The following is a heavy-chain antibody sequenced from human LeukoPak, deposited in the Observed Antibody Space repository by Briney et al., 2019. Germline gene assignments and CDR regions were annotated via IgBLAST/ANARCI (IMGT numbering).Heavy chain of an antibody. CDR1: GGTFSSYA. CDR3: AREMFFAWIAAAGTGAFDI. Sequence: ASVKVSCKASGGTFSSYAISWVRQAPGQGLEWMGWINPNSGGTNYAQKFQGWVTMTRDTSISTAYMELSRLRSDDTAVYYCAREMFFAWIAAAGTGAFDIWGQGTMVTVSS. J-gene: IGHJ3*02. V-gene: IGHV1-2*04. CDR2: INPNSGGT. D-gene: IGHD6-13*01.